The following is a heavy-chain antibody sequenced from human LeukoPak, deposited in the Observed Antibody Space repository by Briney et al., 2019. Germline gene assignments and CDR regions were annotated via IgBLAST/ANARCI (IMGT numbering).Heavy chain of an antibody. J-gene: IGHJ4*02. CDR2: IKTKTNSYAT. D-gene: IGHD6-13*01. V-gene: IGHV3-73*01. Sequence: PGGSLRLSCAASGFTFSGSAIHWVRQASGKGLEWVGRIKTKTNSYATAYAASVKGRSTISRDDAKNTAYLQMNSLKSEDTAVYYCTIEYSSSWYLDYWGQGTLVTVSS. CDR1: GFTFSGSA. CDR3: TIEYSSSWYLDY.